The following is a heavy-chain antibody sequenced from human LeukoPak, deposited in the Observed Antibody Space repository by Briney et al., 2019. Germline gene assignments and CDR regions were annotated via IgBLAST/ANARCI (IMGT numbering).Heavy chain of an antibody. CDR3: ARTGYYSSSWNYYYCYMDV. CDR2: IYYSGST. Sequence: PGGSLRLSCAASGFTFSTFAMIWVRQPPGKGLEWIGSIYYSGSTYYNPSLKSRVTISVDTSKNQFSLKLSSVTAADTAVYYCARTGYYSSSWNYYYCYMDVWGKGTTVTVSS. J-gene: IGHJ6*03. V-gene: IGHV4-38-2*01. CDR1: GFTFSTFAM. D-gene: IGHD6-13*01.